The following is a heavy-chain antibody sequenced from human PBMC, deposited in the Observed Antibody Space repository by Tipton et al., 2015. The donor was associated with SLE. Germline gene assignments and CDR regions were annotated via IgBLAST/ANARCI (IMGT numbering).Heavy chain of an antibody. CDR1: GASVSSSAYY. J-gene: IGHJ4*02. CDR2: FYYGGRT. Sequence: TLSLTCTVSGASVSSSAYYWGWIRQPPGKGLEWIGTFYYGGRTFYNPSLKSRVNLLLDTSKNQFSLDLSSVTAADTAVYYCARLVTLSRTDFWGQGTLVTVSS. D-gene: IGHD2-21*02. CDR3: ARLVTLSRTDF. V-gene: IGHV4-39*07.